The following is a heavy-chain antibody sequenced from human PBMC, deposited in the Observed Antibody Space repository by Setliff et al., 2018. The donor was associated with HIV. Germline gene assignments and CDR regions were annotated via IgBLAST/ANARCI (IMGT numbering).Heavy chain of an antibody. CDR3: AREKYGDKFDY. J-gene: IGHJ4*02. V-gene: IGHV1-46*01. CDR2: INPSGGST. Sequence: GASVKVSCKASGYTFTSYYMHWVRQAPGQGLEWMGIINPSGGSTSYAQKFQGRVTITRDTSTGTVYMDLRSLRSDDTAMYYCAREKYGDKFDYWGQGTLVTVSS. CDR1: GYTFTSYY. D-gene: IGHD2-8*01.